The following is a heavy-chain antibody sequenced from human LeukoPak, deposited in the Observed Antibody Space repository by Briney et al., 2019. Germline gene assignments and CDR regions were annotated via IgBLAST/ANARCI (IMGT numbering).Heavy chain of an antibody. Sequence: GGSLRLSCAASGFTFSSYSMNWIRQAPAKGLVWVSRINSDGSSTSYADSVKGRFTISRDNAKNTLYLQMNSLRAEDTAVYYCARAVPASLLWFGELKHDAFDIWGQGTMVTVSS. CDR2: INSDGSST. J-gene: IGHJ3*02. CDR3: ARAVPASLLWFGELKHDAFDI. V-gene: IGHV3-74*01. D-gene: IGHD3-10*01. CDR1: GFTFSSYS.